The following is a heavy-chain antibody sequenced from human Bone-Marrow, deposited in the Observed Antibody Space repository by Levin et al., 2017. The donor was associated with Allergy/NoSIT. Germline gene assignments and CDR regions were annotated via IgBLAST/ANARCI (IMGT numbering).Heavy chain of an antibody. D-gene: IGHD3-22*01. CDR2: ISNTGGTT. J-gene: IGHJ4*02. Sequence: AGGSLRLSCAASGFTFSSYGMTWVRQAPGKGLEWVSTISNTGGTTYYADSVRGRFSVSRDNINDVLYLQLNSLRAEDTAVFYFATLSPQHYDSNKKNDYWGQGTRVTVSS. V-gene: IGHV3-23*01. CDR3: ATLSPQHYDSNKKNDY. CDR1: GFTFSSYG.